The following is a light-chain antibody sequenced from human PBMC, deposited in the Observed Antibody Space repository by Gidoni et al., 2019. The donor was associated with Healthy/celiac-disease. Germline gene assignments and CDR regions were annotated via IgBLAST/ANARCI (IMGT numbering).Light chain of an antibody. CDR3: QQSYSTPQYGL. J-gene: IGKJ3*01. CDR1: QSISNY. CDR2: AAS. Sequence: DIQMTQSPSSLSASVGDRVTITCRASQSISNYLNWYQQKPGKAPKLLIYAASSLQSGVPSRFSGSGSGTDFTLTISSLQPEDFATYYCQQSYSTPQYGLFGPGTKVDIK. V-gene: IGKV1-39*01.